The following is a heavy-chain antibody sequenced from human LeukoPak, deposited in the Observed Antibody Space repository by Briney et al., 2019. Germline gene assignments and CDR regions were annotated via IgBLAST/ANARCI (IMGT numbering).Heavy chain of an antibody. CDR2: IHTSGST. Sequence: SETLSLTCTVSGYSISSGYYWSWIRQPAGKGLEWIGRIHTSGSTNYNPSLNSRVTMSVDTSKNQFSLYLISVTAADSAVYYCARDRNMVRGDPRGYYYYYYMDVWGKGTTVTISS. V-gene: IGHV4-4*07. CDR3: ARDRNMVRGDPRGYYYYYYMDV. D-gene: IGHD3-10*01. CDR1: GYSISSGYY. J-gene: IGHJ6*03.